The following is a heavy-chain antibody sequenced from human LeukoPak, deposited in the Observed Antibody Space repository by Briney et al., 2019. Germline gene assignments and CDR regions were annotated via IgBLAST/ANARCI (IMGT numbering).Heavy chain of an antibody. J-gene: IGHJ3*02. CDR2: ISGNGSST. CDR3: AKMGGGWGGAFDI. D-gene: IGHD7-27*01. Sequence: PGGSLRLSCAASGFTFSSYAMSWVRQAPGKGLEWVSAISGNGSSTYYADSVKGRFTISRDNSKNTLYLQMNSLRAEDTAVYYCAKMGGGWGGAFDIWAKGQWSPSLQ. CDR1: GFTFSSYA. V-gene: IGHV3-23*01.